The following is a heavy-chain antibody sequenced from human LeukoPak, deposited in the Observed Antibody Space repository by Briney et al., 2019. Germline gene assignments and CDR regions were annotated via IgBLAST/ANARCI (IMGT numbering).Heavy chain of an antibody. V-gene: IGHV4-34*01. Sequence: SETLSLTCGVYGGSLSGSYWSRIRQSPGKGLEWIGEINHTGGTHFNPSLESRVFISVDTSKNQFSLSLRSVTAADTAVYYCARGHDYFGSGNYRYYFDSWGQGALVTVSS. CDR1: GGSLSGSY. D-gene: IGHD3-10*01. J-gene: IGHJ4*02. CDR2: INHTGGT. CDR3: ARGHDYFGSGNYRYYFDS.